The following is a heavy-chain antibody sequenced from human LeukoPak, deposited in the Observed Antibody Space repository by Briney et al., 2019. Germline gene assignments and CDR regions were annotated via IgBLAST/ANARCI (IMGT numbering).Heavy chain of an antibody. J-gene: IGHJ4*02. CDR3: ERHRLEYSSESPEYYFDY. Sequence: PSETLSLTCSVSGGSISSYYWSWIRQPPGKGLEWIGYIYYSGSTNYNPSLKSRVTISVDTSKNQFSLKLSSVTAADTAVYYCERHRLEYSSESPEYYFDYWGQGTLVTVSS. CDR1: GGSISSYY. D-gene: IGHD6-19*01. CDR2: IYYSGST. V-gene: IGHV4-59*01.